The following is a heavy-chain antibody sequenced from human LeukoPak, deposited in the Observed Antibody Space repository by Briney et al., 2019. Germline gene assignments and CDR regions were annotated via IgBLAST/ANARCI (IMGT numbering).Heavy chain of an antibody. V-gene: IGHV4-34*01. CDR2: INHSGST. CDR1: GGSFSGYY. D-gene: IGHD3-10*01. J-gene: IGHJ5*02. CDR3: ARSGTYGSGRSWFDP. Sequence: SETLSLTCAVYGGSFSGYYWSWIRQPPGKGLEWTGEINHSGSTNYNPSLKSRVTISVDTSKNQFSLKLSSVTAADTAVYYCARSGTYGSGRSWFDPWGQGTLVTVSS.